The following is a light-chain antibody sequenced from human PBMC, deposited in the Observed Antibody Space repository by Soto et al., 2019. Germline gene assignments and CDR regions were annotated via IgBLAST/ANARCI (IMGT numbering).Light chain of an antibody. CDR2: EVS. CDR3: SSFPTSRIYV. Sequence: QSALTQPASVSGSPGQSITISCTGTSSDVGAYNYVSWYQQHPGKAPRLMIYEVSNRPSGVSNRFSGSKSGNTASLTISGLQAEDEADYSCSSFPTSRIYVFGSGTKVTVL. V-gene: IGLV2-14*03. J-gene: IGLJ1*01. CDR1: SSDVGAYNY.